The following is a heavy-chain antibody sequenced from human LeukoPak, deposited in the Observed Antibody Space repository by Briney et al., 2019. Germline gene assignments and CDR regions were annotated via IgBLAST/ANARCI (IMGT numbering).Heavy chain of an antibody. Sequence: GGSLRLSCAASGLPSTNNYMSWVRQAPGKGLEWVSVINIGGSVSYADSVKGRFTISRDNSNSTLYLQINSLRVEDTALYYCARVRRQVGSRWFDSWGQGTLVTVSS. CDR2: INIGGSV. V-gene: IGHV3-53*01. CDR1: GLPSTNNY. J-gene: IGHJ5*01. CDR3: ARVRRQVGSRWFDS. D-gene: IGHD1-26*01.